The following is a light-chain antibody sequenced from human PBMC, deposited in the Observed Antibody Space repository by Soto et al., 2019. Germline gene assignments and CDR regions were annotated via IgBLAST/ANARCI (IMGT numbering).Light chain of an antibody. CDR1: QSISSW. J-gene: IGKJ2*01. CDR2: KAS. CDR3: QQYNSYPYT. Sequence: DIQMTQSPSTLSASVGDRVTITCRASQSISSWLAWYQQKPGKAPKLLIYKASSLESGVPSRFSGSGSGTEFTLTISTLQPDDFAAYYCQQYNSYPYTFGQGTKLEIK. V-gene: IGKV1-5*03.